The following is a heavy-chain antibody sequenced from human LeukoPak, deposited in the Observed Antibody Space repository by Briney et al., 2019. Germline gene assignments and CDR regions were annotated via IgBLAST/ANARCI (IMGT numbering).Heavy chain of an antibody. J-gene: IGHJ4*02. D-gene: IGHD1-26*01. CDR2: INPNSGGT. V-gene: IGHV1-2*06. Sequence: ASVKVSCKASGYTFTGYYMHWVRQAPGQGLEWMGRINPNSGGTNYAQKFQGRVTMTRDTSISTAYMELSRLRSDDTAVYYCARDSAIVGALFDYWGQGTLVTVSS. CDR1: GYTFTGYY. CDR3: ARDSAIVGALFDY.